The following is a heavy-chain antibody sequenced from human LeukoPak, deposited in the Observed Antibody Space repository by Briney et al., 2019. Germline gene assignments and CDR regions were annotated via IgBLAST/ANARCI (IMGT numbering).Heavy chain of an antibody. CDR1: GYTFTSYY. CDR3: ARVGGVPATIRPRGPFDY. CDR2: INPNSGGT. V-gene: IGHV1-2*02. J-gene: IGHJ4*02. D-gene: IGHD2-2*02. Sequence: ASVKVSCKASGYTFTSYYMHWVRQAPGQGLEWMGWINPNSGGTNYAQKLQGRVTMTRDTSISTAYMELSRLRSDDTAVYYCARVGGVPATIRPRGPFDYWGQGTLVTVSS.